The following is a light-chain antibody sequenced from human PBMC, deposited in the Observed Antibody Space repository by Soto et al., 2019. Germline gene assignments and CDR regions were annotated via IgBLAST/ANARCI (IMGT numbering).Light chain of an antibody. CDR2: DVS. Sequence: QSALTQPASVYGSHGQWITISCTGNSSDVGGYNYVSWYQQHPGKAPKLMIYDVSNRPSGDSNRFSGSKSGNTASLTISGLQSEDEADYYCFSYTSSSTHVFGTGTKVTVL. J-gene: IGLJ1*01. V-gene: IGLV2-14*01. CDR3: FSYTSSSTHV. CDR1: SSDVGGYNY.